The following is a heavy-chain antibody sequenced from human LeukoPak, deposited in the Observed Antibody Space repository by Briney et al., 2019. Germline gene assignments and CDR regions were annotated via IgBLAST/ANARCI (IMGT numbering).Heavy chain of an antibody. CDR3: ASLGYCSSTSCYLGYYYYGMDV. CDR2: IYYSGST. CDR1: GVSISSGGYY. J-gene: IGHJ6*02. Sequence: SETLSLTCTVSGVSISSGGYYWSWIRQHPGKGLEWIGYIYYSGSTYYNPSLKSRVTISVDTSKNQFSLKLSSVTAADTAVYYCASLGYCSSTSCYLGYYYYGMDVWGQGTTVTVSS. D-gene: IGHD2-2*01. V-gene: IGHV4-31*03.